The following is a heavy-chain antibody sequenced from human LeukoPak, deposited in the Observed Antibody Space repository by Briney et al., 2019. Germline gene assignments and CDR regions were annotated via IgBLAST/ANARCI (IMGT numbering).Heavy chain of an antibody. CDR2: INHSGST. CDR1: GGSFSGYY. Sequence: RTSETLSLTCAVYGGSFSGYYWSWIRQPPGKGLEWIGEINHSGSTNYNPSLKSRVTISVDTSKNQFSLKLSSVTAADTAVYYCARLPLDGDYDYWGQGTLVTVSS. J-gene: IGHJ4*02. V-gene: IGHV4-34*01. CDR3: ARLPLDGDYDY. D-gene: IGHD4-17*01.